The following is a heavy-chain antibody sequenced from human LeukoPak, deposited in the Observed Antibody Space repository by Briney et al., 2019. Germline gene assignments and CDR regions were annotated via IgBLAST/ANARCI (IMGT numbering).Heavy chain of an antibody. CDR2: ISAHNGNI. V-gene: IGHV1-18*01. CDR1: AYTFTNYG. J-gene: IGHJ4*02. Sequence: GASVKVSCKASAYTFTNYGIAWVRQAPGQGLEWMGWISAHNGNINYAQNLQGRVTMTTDTSTSTAYMELRSLASDDTAVYYCARDGYFDHWGQGTLVTVSS. CDR3: ARDGYFDH.